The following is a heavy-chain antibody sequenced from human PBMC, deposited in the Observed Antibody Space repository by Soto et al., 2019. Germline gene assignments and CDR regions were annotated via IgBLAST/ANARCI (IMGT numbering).Heavy chain of an antibody. V-gene: IGHV3-66*01. D-gene: IGHD3-10*01. Sequence: GGSLRLSCAASGFTVSSNYMSWVRQAPGKGLEWVSVIYSGGSTYYADSVKGRFTISRDNSKNTLYLQMNSLRAEDTAVYYCARGDGETTFPPAFDYWGQGTLVTVSS. CDR1: GFTVSSNY. CDR3: ARGDGETTFPPAFDY. J-gene: IGHJ4*02. CDR2: IYSGGST.